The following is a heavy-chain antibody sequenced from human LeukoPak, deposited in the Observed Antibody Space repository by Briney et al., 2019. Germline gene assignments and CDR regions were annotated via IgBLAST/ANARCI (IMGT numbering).Heavy chain of an antibody. V-gene: IGHV4-59*06. Sequence: SETLSLTCAVYSGSFSGYYWSWIRQPPGKGLEWIGYIYYSGSTYYNPSLKSRVTISVDTSKNQFSLKLSSVTAADTAVYYCAGTLATKFPYYYYYMDVWGKGTTVTVSS. CDR1: SGSFSGYY. D-gene: IGHD5-12*01. J-gene: IGHJ6*03. CDR3: AGTLATKFPYYYYYMDV. CDR2: IYYSGST.